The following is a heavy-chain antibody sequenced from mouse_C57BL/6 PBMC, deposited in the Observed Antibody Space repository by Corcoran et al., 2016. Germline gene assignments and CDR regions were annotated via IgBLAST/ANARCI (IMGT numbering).Heavy chain of an antibody. D-gene: IGHD3-3*01. Sequence: QVQLQQSGAELVKPGASVKLSCKASGYTFTSYWMHWVKQRPGQGLEWIGVIDPSDSYTNYNQKFKGKATLTVDTSSSTAYMQLSSLTSEDSAVYYCARGRDADYFDYWGQGTTLTVSS. J-gene: IGHJ2*01. CDR2: IDPSDSYT. V-gene: IGHV1-59*01. CDR3: ARGRDADYFDY. CDR1: GYTFTSYW.